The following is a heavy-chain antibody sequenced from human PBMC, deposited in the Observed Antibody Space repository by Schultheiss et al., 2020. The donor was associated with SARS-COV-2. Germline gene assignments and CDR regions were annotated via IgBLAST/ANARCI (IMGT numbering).Heavy chain of an antibody. J-gene: IGHJ6*02. Sequence: GGSLRLSCAASGFTFSSYSMNWVRQAPGKGLEWVSYISSSSSTIYYADSVKGRFTISRDNAKNSLYLQMNSLRAEDTALYYCAKGSRGYDILTGYYRYYYYGMDVWGQGTTVTV. V-gene: IGHV3-48*01. D-gene: IGHD3-9*01. CDR3: AKGSRGYDILTGYYRYYYYGMDV. CDR2: ISSSSSTI. CDR1: GFTFSSYS.